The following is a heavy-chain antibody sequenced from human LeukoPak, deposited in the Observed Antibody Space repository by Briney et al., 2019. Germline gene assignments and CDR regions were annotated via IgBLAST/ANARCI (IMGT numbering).Heavy chain of an antibody. D-gene: IGHD2-2*01. Sequence: ASVKVSCKASGYTFTGYYMHWVRQAPGQGLEWMGWINPNSGGTNYAQKFQGRVTMTRDTSISTAYMELSSLRSEDTAVYYCARSRGIVVVPAADWFDPWGQGTLVTVSS. CDR3: ARSRGIVVVPAADWFDP. CDR2: INPNSGGT. CDR1: GYTFTGYY. J-gene: IGHJ5*02. V-gene: IGHV1-2*02.